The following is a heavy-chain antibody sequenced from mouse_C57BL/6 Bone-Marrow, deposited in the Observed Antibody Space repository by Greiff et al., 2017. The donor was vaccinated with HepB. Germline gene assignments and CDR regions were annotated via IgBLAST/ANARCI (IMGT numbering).Heavy chain of an antibody. D-gene: IGHD1-1*01. CDR3: AINYYGSPEFAY. V-gene: IGHV2-4*01. CDR1: GFSLTSYG. Sequence: QVQLQQSGPGLVQPSQSLSITCTVSGFSLTSYGIHWVRQPPGKGLEWLGVIWSGGSTDNNAAFISRLSISKDNSKSQVFFKMNSLQADDTAIYYCAINYYGSPEFAYWGQGTLVTVSA. J-gene: IGHJ3*01. CDR2: IWSGGST.